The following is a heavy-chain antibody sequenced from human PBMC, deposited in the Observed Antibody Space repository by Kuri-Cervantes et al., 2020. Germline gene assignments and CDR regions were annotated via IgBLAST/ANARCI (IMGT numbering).Heavy chain of an antibody. V-gene: IGHV3-9*01. Sequence: SLKISCAASGFTFDDYAMHWVRQAPGKGPEWVSGISWNSGSIGYADSVKGRFTISRDNAKNSLYLQMNSLRAEDTAVYYCAKSYSSGWTYGMDVWGQGTTVTVSS. D-gene: IGHD6-19*01. CDR1: GFTFDDYA. CDR2: ISWNSGSI. J-gene: IGHJ6*02. CDR3: AKSYSSGWTYGMDV.